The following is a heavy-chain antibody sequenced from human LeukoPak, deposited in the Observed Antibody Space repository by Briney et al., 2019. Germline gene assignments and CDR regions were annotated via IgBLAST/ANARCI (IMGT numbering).Heavy chain of an antibody. V-gene: IGHV3-33*01. CDR2: IWYDGSNK. Sequence: GRSLRLSCAASGFTFSSYGMHWVRQAPGKGLEWVAVIWYDGSNKYYADSVKGRFTISRDNSKNTLYLQMNSLRAEDTAVYYCAREAGLGQYYFDYWGQGTLVTVSS. D-gene: IGHD6-19*01. J-gene: IGHJ4*02. CDR3: AREAGLGQYYFDY. CDR1: GFTFSSYG.